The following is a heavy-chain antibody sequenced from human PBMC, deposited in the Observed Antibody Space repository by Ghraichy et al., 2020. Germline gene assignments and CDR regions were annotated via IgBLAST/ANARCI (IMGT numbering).Heavy chain of an antibody. CDR2: FSPNSGGT. CDR3: ARGYCSSTNCYDNWFDP. V-gene: IGHV1-2*06. Sequence: ASVKVSCKASGYTFTDYYIHWVRQAPGQGLEWMGRFSPNSGGTNFAQKFQGRVTLTRDTSITTAYMELSRLRSDDTAVYYCARGYCSSTNCYDNWFDPWGQGTLVTVSS. CDR1: GYTFTDYY. D-gene: IGHD2-2*01. J-gene: IGHJ5*02.